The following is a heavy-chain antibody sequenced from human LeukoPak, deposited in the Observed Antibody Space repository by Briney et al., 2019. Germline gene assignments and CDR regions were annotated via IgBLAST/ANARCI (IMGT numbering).Heavy chain of an antibody. V-gene: IGHV7-4-1*02. CDR1: GYTFTSYA. J-gene: IGHJ5*02. CDR2: INTNAGNP. Sequence: ASVKVSCKASGYTFTSYAMNWVRQAPGQGLEWMGWINTNAGNPTYAQGFTGRFVFSLDTSVSTAYLQISSLKAEDTAVYYCARDGYDILTGLVWFDPWGQGTPVTVSS. CDR3: ARDGYDILTGLVWFDP. D-gene: IGHD3-9*01.